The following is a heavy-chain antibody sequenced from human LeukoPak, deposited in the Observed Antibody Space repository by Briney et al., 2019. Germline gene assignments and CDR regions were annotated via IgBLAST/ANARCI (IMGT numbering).Heavy chain of an antibody. CDR2: ISAYNGNT. V-gene: IGHV1-18*01. J-gene: IGHJ6*02. Sequence: GASVKVSCKASGYTFTSYGISWVRQAPGQGLEWMGWISAYNGNTNYAQKLQGRVTITTDTSTSTAYMELRSLRSDDTAVYYCARDSVVINLSYYYYGMDVWGQGTTVTVSS. CDR3: ARDSVVINLSYYYYGMDV. CDR1: GYTFTSYG. D-gene: IGHD3-22*01.